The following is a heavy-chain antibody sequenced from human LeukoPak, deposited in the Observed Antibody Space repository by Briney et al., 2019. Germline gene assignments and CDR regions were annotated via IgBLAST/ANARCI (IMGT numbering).Heavy chain of an antibody. Sequence: ASVKVSCKTSGYTLTNYGMHWVRQAPRQSLEWMGWINTGNDNTKSSQKFQDRVTLTRDTSASTAYMELNSLSSEDTAVYFCARVPLHDASGRYYPHWGQGTLVTVSS. D-gene: IGHD1-26*01. CDR2: INTGNDNT. V-gene: IGHV1-3*04. CDR1: GYTLTNYG. CDR3: ARVPLHDASGRYYPH. J-gene: IGHJ1*01.